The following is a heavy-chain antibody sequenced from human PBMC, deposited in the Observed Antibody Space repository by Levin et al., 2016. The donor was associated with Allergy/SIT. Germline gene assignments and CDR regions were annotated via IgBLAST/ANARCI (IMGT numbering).Heavy chain of an antibody. D-gene: IGHD5-18*01. V-gene: IGHV3-30*18. J-gene: IGHJ4*02. CDR1: GFTFSSYG. CDR3: AKGTSRIQLWRSFDY. Sequence: GESLKISCAASGFTFSSYGMHWVRQAPGKGLEWVAVISYDGSNKYYADSVKGRFTISRDNSKNTLYLQMNSLRAEDTAVYYCAKGTSRIQLWRSFDYWGQGTLVTVSS. CDR2: ISYDGSNK.